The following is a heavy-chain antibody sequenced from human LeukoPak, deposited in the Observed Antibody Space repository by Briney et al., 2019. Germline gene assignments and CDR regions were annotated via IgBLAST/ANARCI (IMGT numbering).Heavy chain of an antibody. J-gene: IGHJ3*02. D-gene: IGHD1-26*01. Sequence: GASVKVSCKASGGTFSSYAISWVRQAPGQGLEWMGRIIPILGIANYAQKFQGRVTITADKSTSTAYMELSSLRSEDTAVYYCARVLTEQSGSYFPGAFDIWGQGTMVTVSS. CDR2: IIPILGIA. CDR3: ARVLTEQSGSYFPGAFDI. V-gene: IGHV1-69*04. CDR1: GGTFSSYA.